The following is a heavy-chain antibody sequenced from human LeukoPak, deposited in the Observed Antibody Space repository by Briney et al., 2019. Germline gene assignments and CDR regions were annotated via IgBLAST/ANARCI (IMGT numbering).Heavy chain of an antibody. CDR1: GFSFSSYG. CDR2: ISYDENRK. CDR3: VVFYHGSRFSFQFDY. J-gene: IGHJ4*02. D-gene: IGHD3-10*01. V-gene: IGHV3-30*03. Sequence: PGRSLRLSCAASGFSFSSYGMHWVRQAPGKGLEWVAVISYDENRKYYADSVRGRFTISRDNSKDTVYLQVNSLRAEDTAVYYCVVFYHGSRFSFQFDYWGQGTLVTVSS.